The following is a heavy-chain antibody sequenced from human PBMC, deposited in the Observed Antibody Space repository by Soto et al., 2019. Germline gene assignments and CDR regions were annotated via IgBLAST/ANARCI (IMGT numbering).Heavy chain of an antibody. CDR3: ARDKYYYGSGSYFNYYYYYYMDV. V-gene: IGHV1-3*01. CDR2: INAGNGNT. D-gene: IGHD3-10*01. Sequence: GASVKVSCKASGYTFTSYAMHWVRQAPGQRLEWMGWINAGNGNTKYSQKFQGRVTITRDTSASTAYMELSSLRSEDTAVYYCARDKYYYGSGSYFNYYYYYYMDVWGKGTTVTVSS. J-gene: IGHJ6*03. CDR1: GYTFTSYA.